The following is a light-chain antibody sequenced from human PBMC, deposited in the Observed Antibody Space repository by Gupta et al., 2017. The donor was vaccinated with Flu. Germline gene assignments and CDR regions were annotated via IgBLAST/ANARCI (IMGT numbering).Light chain of an antibody. Sequence: QSTLTQPPSASGSPGQSVTISCTGPSSDVGGYNYVSWYQQLPGKAPKLMIYEVSKLSSGVPDRFSGSKSGNTASLTVSGLQVEDEADYYCSSYAGSNTFVLFGGGTKLTVL. V-gene: IGLV2-8*01. CDR1: SSDVGGYNY. CDR2: EVS. CDR3: SSYAGSNTFVL. J-gene: IGLJ2*01.